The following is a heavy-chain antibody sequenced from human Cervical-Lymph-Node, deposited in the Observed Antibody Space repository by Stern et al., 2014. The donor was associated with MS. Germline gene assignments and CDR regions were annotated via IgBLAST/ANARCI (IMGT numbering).Heavy chain of an antibody. CDR3: ARGIAAARMDV. V-gene: IGHV3-13*01. CDR2: IGTAGDT. CDR1: GFTFSSYA. D-gene: IGHD6-13*01. J-gene: IGHJ6*02. Sequence: EVHLVESGGGLVQPGGSLRLSCAASGFTFSSYAMHWVRQATGKGLEWVSAIGTAGDTYYPGSVKGRFTISRENAKNSLYLQMNSLRAGDTAVYYCARGIAAARMDVWGQGTTVTVSS.